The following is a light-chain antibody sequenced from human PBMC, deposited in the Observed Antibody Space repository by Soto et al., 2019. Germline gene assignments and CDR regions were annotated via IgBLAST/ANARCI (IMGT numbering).Light chain of an antibody. J-gene: IGKJ5*01. CDR1: QSVNSN. CDR2: GAS. Sequence: EIVMTQSPATLSVSPGERSTLSCRASQSVNSNLAWYQQKPGQAPRLLIYGASTRATGIPARFSGSGSGTEFTLTISSLQSEDFATYYCQQLNSYLITFGQGTRLEIK. CDR3: QQLNSYLIT. V-gene: IGKV3-15*01.